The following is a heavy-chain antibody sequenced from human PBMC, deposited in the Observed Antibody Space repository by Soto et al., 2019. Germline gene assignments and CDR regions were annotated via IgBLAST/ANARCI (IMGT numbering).Heavy chain of an antibody. V-gene: IGHV3-33*01. CDR1: GFTFSSYF. D-gene: IGHD4-17*01. CDR3: ARDHKTDYGDYGAYDY. J-gene: IGHJ4*02. CDR2: IWYDGSNK. Sequence: WLSLRLSCAVSGFTFSSYFMHRVRQAPGKGLEWVAVIWYDGSNKYYADSVKGRFTISRDNSKNTLYLQMNSLRAEDTAVYYCARDHKTDYGDYGAYDYWGQGTLVTVSS.